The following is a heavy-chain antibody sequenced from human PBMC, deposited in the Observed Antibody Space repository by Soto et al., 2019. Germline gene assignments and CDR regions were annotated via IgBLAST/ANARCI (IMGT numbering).Heavy chain of an antibody. CDR3: ARVSGSYYYGMDV. D-gene: IGHD1-26*01. J-gene: IGHJ6*02. CDR1: GGSISSSNC. CDR2: IYHSGST. V-gene: IGHV4-4*02. Sequence: QVQLQESGPGLVKPSGTLSLTCAVSGGSISSSNCWSWVRQPPGKGLEWIGEIYHSGSTNYNPSHTSRVTISADKSKNQFSLKLSSVTAADTAVYYCARVSGSYYYGMDVWGQGTTVTVSS.